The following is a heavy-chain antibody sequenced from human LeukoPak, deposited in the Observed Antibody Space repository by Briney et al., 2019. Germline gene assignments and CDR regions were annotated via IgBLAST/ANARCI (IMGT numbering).Heavy chain of an antibody. CDR1: GGSISSYY. J-gene: IGHJ2*01. Sequence: SETLSLTCTVSGGSISSYYWSWIRQPAGKGLEWIGRIYTSGSTNYNPSLKSRVTMSVDTSKNQFSLKLGSVTAADTAVYYCARDRVAVAGVWYFDLWGRGTLVTVSS. CDR2: IYTSGST. V-gene: IGHV4-4*07. CDR3: ARDRVAVAGVWYFDL. D-gene: IGHD6-19*01.